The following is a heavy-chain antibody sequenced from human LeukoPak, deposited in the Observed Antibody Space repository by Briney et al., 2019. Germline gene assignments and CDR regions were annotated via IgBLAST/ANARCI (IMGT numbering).Heavy chain of an antibody. J-gene: IGHJ4*02. Sequence: SVKVSCKASGGTFSSYAISWVRQAPGQGLEWMGGIIPIFGTANYAQKFQGRVTITTDESTSTAYMELSSLRSEDTAVYYCASAGDYYDSSGYYQGIFDYWGQGTLVTVSS. D-gene: IGHD3-22*01. CDR1: GGTFSSYA. CDR2: IIPIFGTA. V-gene: IGHV1-69*05. CDR3: ASAGDYYDSSGYYQGIFDY.